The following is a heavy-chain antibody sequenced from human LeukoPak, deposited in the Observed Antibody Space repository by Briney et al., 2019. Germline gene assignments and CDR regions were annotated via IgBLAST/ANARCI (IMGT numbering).Heavy chain of an antibody. CDR1: GFTFSSYE. Sequence: GGSLRLSCAASGFTFSSYETNWVRQAPGKGLEWVSYISSSGSTIYYADSVKGRFTISRDNAKNSLYLQMNSLRAEDTAVYYCARDFQPYYYGSGRRFDYWGQGTLVTVSS. V-gene: IGHV3-48*03. D-gene: IGHD3-10*01. CDR2: ISSSGSTI. CDR3: ARDFQPYYYGSGRRFDY. J-gene: IGHJ4*02.